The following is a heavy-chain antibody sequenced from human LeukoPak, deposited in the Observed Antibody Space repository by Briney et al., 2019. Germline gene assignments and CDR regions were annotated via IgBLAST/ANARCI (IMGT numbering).Heavy chain of an antibody. V-gene: IGHV3-23*01. Sequence: GGSLRLSCAVSGLTFNNYAMSWVRQAPGKGLEWVSGISGSGGSTYYADSVKGRFTISRDNSKNTLYLQMNSLRAEDTAVYYCASHGTVYYDSSGYFYWGQGTLVTVSS. CDR3: ASHGTVYYDSSGYFY. J-gene: IGHJ4*02. D-gene: IGHD3-22*01. CDR2: ISGSGGST. CDR1: GLTFNNYA.